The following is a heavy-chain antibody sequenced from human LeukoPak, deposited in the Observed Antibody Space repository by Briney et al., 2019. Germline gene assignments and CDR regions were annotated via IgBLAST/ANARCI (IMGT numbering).Heavy chain of an antibody. CDR3: AREMEQGSTTWIQLWLLPHRPFDY. Sequence: ASVKVSCKASGYTFTNYYMHWVRQAPGQGLEWMGIINPSGGSTSYARKFQGRVTMTRDTSTSTVYMELSSLRSEDTAVYYCAREMEQGSTTWIQLWLLPHRPFDYWGQGTLVTVSS. D-gene: IGHD5-18*01. CDR1: GYTFTNYY. J-gene: IGHJ4*02. CDR2: INPSGGST. V-gene: IGHV1-46*01.